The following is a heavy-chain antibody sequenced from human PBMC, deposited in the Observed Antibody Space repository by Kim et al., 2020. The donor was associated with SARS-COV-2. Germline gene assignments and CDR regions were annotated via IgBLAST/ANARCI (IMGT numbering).Heavy chain of an antibody. J-gene: IGHJ4*02. Sequence: GGSLRLSCAASGFTVSSNYMSWVRQAPGKGLEWVSVIYSGGSTYYADSVKGRFTISRDNSKNTLYLQMNSLRAEDTAVYYCARSSGYCSGGSCYGYWGQGTLVTVSS. CDR2: IYSGGST. D-gene: IGHD2-15*01. CDR3: ARSSGYCSGGSCYGY. V-gene: IGHV3-66*01. CDR1: GFTVSSNY.